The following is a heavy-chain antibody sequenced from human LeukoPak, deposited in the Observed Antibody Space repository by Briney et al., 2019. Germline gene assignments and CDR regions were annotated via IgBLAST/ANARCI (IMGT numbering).Heavy chain of an antibody. V-gene: IGHV3-7*01. J-gene: IGHJ6*03. CDR3: ARLSSPRDYDFWSGYYTQGYYYYYMDV. CDR2: IKQDGSEK. D-gene: IGHD3-3*01. Sequence: GGSLRLSCAASGFIFSSYWMSWVRQAPGKGLEWVANIKQDGSEKYYVDSVKGRFTISRDNAKNSLYLQMNSLRVEDTAVYYCARLSSPRDYDFWSGYYTQGYYYYYMDVWGKGTTVTVSS. CDR1: GFIFSSYW.